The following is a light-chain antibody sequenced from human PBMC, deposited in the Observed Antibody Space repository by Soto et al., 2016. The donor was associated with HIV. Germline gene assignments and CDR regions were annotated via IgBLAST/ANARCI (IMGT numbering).Light chain of an antibody. J-gene: IGKJ1*01. V-gene: IGKV1-17*01. CDR2: TAS. CDR1: QGVTND. Sequence: DIQMTQSPSSLAASVGDRVTITCRASQGVTNDLGWYQQKPGKAPKRLIYTASTLQAGVPSRFSGTRSGTEYTLIISSLQPDDFATYYCQQYNSYPWTFGQGTKVEIK. CDR3: QQYNSYPWT.